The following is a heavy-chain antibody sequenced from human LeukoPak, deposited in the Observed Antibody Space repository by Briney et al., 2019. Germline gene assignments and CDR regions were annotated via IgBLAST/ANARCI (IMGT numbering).Heavy chain of an antibody. CDR3: ARARDRKIGYCSGGSCYSLGPGDP. CDR1: GYTFTSYG. CDR2: ISAYNGNT. V-gene: IGHV1-18*01. J-gene: IGHJ5*02. D-gene: IGHD2-15*01. Sequence: ASVKVSCKASGYTFTSYGISWVRQAPGQGLEWMGWISAYNGNTNYAQKLQGRVTMTTDTSTSTAYMELRSLRSDDTAVYYCARARDRKIGYCSGGSCYSLGPGDPWGQGTLVTVSS.